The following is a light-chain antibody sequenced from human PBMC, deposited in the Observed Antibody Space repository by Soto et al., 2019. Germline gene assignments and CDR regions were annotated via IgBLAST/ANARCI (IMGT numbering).Light chain of an antibody. CDR3: QQYGSSPPSIT. Sequence: EIVLTQSPGTLSLSPWERATLSCRASQSVADIYLAWYQQKPGQAPRLLIYSASRRATGFPARFSGSGSGTDFTLTISRLEPEDFAMYYCQQYGSSPPSITFGQGTRLEIK. J-gene: IGKJ5*01. CDR2: SAS. CDR1: QSVADIY. V-gene: IGKV3-20*01.